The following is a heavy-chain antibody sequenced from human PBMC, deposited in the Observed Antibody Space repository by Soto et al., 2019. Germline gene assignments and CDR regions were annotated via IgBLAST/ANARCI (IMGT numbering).Heavy chain of an antibody. CDR1: GYTFTGYY. CDR3: ARSRGFTMVRGVIIPSWFDP. D-gene: IGHD3-10*01. CDR2: INPNSGGT. V-gene: IGHV1-2*02. J-gene: IGHJ5*02. Sequence: QVQLVQSGAEVKKPGASVKVSCKASGYTFTGYYMHWVRQAPGQGLEWMGWINPNSGGTKYAQKFQGRVTMTRTTSISTAYMELSRLRSDDTAVYYCARSRGFTMVRGVIIPSWFDPWGQGTLVTVSS.